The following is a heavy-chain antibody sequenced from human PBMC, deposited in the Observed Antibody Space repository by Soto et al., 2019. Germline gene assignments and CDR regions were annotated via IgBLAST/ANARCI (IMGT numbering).Heavy chain of an antibody. V-gene: IGHV1-69*06. CDR1: GGTFSSYA. J-gene: IGHJ5*02. D-gene: IGHD6-13*01. Sequence: QVQLVQSGAEVKKPGSSVKVSCKASGGTFSSYAISWVRQAPGQGLEWMGGIIPIFGTANYAQKFQGRVTITADKSTSTAYMELSSLRSEDTAVYYCARDFPPPGIAAAVDAMWFDPWGQGTLVTVSS. CDR2: IIPIFGTA. CDR3: ARDFPPPGIAAAVDAMWFDP.